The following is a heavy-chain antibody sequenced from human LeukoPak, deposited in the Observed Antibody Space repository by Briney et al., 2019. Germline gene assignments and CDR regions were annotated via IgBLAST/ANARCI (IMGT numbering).Heavy chain of an antibody. J-gene: IGHJ6*02. Sequence: PGGSLRLSCAASGFTFDDYAMHWVRQAPGKGLEWVSGISWNSGSIGYADSVKGRFTISRDNAKNSLYLQMNSLRAEDTAVYYCARDRAGSAPYYYGMDVWGQGTTVTVSS. V-gene: IGHV3-9*01. D-gene: IGHD3-10*01. CDR2: ISWNSGSI. CDR3: ARDRAGSAPYYYGMDV. CDR1: GFTFDDYA.